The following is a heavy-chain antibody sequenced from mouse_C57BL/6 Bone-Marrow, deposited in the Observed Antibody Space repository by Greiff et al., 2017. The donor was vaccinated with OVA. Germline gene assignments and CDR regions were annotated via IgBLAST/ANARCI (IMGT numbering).Heavy chain of an antibody. CDR2: IYPGSGNT. CDR3: ARFETAQATFAMDY. D-gene: IGHD3-2*02. J-gene: IGHJ4*01. CDR1: GYTFTDYY. Sequence: QVQLQQSGAELVRPGASVKLSCKASGYTFTDYYINWVKQRPGQGLEWIARIYPGSGNTYYNEKFKGKATLTAEKSSSTAYMRLSSLTSEDSAVYFCARFETAQATFAMDYWGQGTSVTVSS. V-gene: IGHV1-76*01.